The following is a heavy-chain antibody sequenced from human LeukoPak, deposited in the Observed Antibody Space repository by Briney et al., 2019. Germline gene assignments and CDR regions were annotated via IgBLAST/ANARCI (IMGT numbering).Heavy chain of an antibody. CDR1: GGTFSSYA. CDR3: ASAWTVLSTFDY. V-gene: IGHV1-8*02. J-gene: IGHJ4*02. Sequence: ASVKVSCKASGGTFSSYAISWVRQATGQGLEWMGWMSPNSDNTGYAQKFQGRVTFTRDTSISTAYMELSSLRSDDTAVYYCASAWTVLSTFDYWGQGTLVTVSS. CDR2: MSPNSDNT. D-gene: IGHD3-16*02.